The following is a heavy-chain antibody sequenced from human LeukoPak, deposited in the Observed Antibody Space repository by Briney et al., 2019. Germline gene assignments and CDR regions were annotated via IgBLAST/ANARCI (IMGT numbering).Heavy chain of an antibody. J-gene: IGHJ4*02. CDR3: ARGEVTMVRGVIYYFVC. D-gene: IGHD3-10*01. Sequence: KPGGSLRLSCAASGFTFSSYSMNWVRQAPGKGLEWVSSINSSSSYIYYADSVKGRFTISSDNANKSLYLQMKRLRAEATAVYECARGEVTMVRGVIYYFVCWGKGALVTV. CDR2: INSSSSYI. CDR1: GFTFSSYS. V-gene: IGHV3-21*01.